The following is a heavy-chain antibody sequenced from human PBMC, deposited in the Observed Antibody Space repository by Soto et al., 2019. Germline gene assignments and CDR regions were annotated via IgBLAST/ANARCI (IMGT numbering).Heavy chain of an antibody. CDR2: QWFDGSNK. CDR1: GFTFSNYG. Sequence: GGSLRLSCVGSGFTFSNYGMHWVRQAPGKGLEWVAVQWFDGSNKFHTDSVQGRFTISRDNSQNTVYLQMNSLRAEDTAVYYCARDVGDVMSTIQGHGMDVWGQGITVTVSS. CDR3: ARDVGDVMSTIQGHGMDV. V-gene: IGHV3-33*01. J-gene: IGHJ6*02. D-gene: IGHD5-12*01.